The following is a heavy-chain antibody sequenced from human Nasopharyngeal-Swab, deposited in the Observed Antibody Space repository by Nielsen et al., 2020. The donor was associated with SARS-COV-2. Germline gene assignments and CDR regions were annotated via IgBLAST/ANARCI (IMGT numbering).Heavy chain of an antibody. D-gene: IGHD3-16*02. Sequence: ASVKVSCKASGYTFTSYGISWVRQAPGQGLEWMGWTSAYNGNTNYAQKLQGRVTMTTDTSTSTAYMELRSLRSDDTAVYYCARGRRRYFYYDYVWGSYPVGGYFDYWGQGTLVTVSS. V-gene: IGHV1-18*04. CDR3: ARGRRRYFYYDYVWGSYPVGGYFDY. CDR2: TSAYNGNT. J-gene: IGHJ4*02. CDR1: GYTFTSYG.